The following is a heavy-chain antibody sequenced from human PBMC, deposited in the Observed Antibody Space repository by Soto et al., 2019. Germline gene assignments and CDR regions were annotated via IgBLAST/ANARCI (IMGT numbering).Heavy chain of an antibody. CDR3: AKYQTRTTTFEP. V-gene: IGHV4-4*02. J-gene: IGHJ5*02. Sequence: QVHLQESGPGLVEPSGTLSLTCGVSNGPITSDNWWRWVRLPPGKGLEWIGEIYPRGSTNYNPSLRSRVTISMDKSKTQFSLQLSSVPAADTAVYYCAKYQTRTTTFEPWGQGTLVTVSS. CDR2: IYPRGST. D-gene: IGHD1-1*01. CDR1: NGPITSDNW.